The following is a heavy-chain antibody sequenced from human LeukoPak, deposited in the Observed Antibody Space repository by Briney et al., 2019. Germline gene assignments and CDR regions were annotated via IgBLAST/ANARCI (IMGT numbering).Heavy chain of an antibody. V-gene: IGHV3-30*03. CDR1: GFTFNSYG. CDR3: ARVRRYSQYESSGYYADS. CDR2: ITYDGSTS. Sequence: GGSLRLSCVGSGFTFNSYGMHWVRQAPGKGLQWVAAITYDGSTSYHADSVKGRFTISRDNSKDTLYLQMNSLKVEDTATYYCARVRRYSQYESSGYYADSWGQGTLVTVSS. J-gene: IGHJ5*01. D-gene: IGHD3-22*01.